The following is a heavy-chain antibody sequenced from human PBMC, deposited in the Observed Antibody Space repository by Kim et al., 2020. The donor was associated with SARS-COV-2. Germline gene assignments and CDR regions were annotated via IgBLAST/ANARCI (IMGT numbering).Heavy chain of an antibody. V-gene: IGHV1-18*01. CDR2: ISAYNGNT. CDR1: GYTFTSYG. CDR3: ARDLGSVNYYGSVFPPTYNWFDP. J-gene: IGHJ5*02. D-gene: IGHD3-10*01. Sequence: ASVKVSCKASGYTFTSYGISWVRQAPGQGLEWMGWISAYNGNTNYAQKLQGRVTMTTDTSTSTAYMELRSLRSDDTAVYYCARDLGSVNYYGSVFPPTYNWFDPWGQGTLVTVSS.